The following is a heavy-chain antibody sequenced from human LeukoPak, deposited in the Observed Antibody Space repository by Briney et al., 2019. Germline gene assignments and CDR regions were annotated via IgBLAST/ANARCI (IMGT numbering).Heavy chain of an antibody. Sequence: SETLSLTCAVYGGSFSGYYWSWVRQPPGKGLEWIGEISHIGSTNYNPSLESRVTISVDTSRNQFSLTLSSVTAADTAVYYCARGRWEVRFDPWGQGTLVTVSS. J-gene: IGHJ5*02. CDR2: ISHIGST. V-gene: IGHV4-34*01. CDR1: GGSFSGYY. D-gene: IGHD1-26*01. CDR3: ARGRWEVRFDP.